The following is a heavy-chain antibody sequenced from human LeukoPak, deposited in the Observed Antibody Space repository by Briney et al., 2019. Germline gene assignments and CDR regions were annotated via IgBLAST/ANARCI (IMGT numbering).Heavy chain of an antibody. D-gene: IGHD1-26*01. J-gene: IGHJ4*02. Sequence: SETLSLTCTVSGGSISSSSYYWGWIRQPPGKGLEWIGSIYYSGSTYYNPSLKSRVTISVDTSKNQFSLKLSSVTAADTAVYYCARDRSGSYFDYWGQGTLVTVSS. CDR3: ARDRSGSYFDY. CDR2: IYYSGST. CDR1: GGSISSSSYY. V-gene: IGHV4-39*07.